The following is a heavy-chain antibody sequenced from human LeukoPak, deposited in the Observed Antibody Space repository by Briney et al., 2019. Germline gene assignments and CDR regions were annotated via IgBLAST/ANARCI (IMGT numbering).Heavy chain of an antibody. Sequence: GGSLRLSCAASGFTFSNYEMIWVRQAPGKGLEWVAYISSSDRTISGSTIYYADSVKGRFTISRDNAKNSLYLQMNSLRAEDTAVYYCARDDYDSSTPYYFDYWGQGTLVTVSS. D-gene: IGHD3-22*01. CDR2: ISSSDRTISGSTI. J-gene: IGHJ4*02. CDR3: ARDDYDSSTPYYFDY. V-gene: IGHV3-48*03. CDR1: GFTFSNYE.